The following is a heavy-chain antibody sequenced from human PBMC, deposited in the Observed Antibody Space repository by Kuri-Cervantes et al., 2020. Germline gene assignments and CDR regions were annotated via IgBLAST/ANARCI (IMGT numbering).Heavy chain of an antibody. J-gene: IGHJ6*02. V-gene: IGHV3-52*01. CDR1: GFTFSSSW. CDR2: IQCDGSEK. D-gene: IGHD3-16*01. CDR3: AKEMRYAFFYGMDV. Sequence: GGSLRLSCAASGFTFSSSWMHWVCQAPEKGLEWVADIQCDGSEKYYVDSVKGRLTISRDNAKNSLYLQVNSLRTEDTAVYYCAKEMRYAFFYGMDVWGQGTTVTVSS.